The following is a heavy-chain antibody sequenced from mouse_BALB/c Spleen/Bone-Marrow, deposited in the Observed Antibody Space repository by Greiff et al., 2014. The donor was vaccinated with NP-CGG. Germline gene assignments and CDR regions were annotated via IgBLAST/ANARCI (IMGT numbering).Heavy chain of an antibody. CDR2: IYPGNVNT. Sequence: LVESGPELVKPGASVRISCKASGYTVTSYYIHWVKQRPGQGLEWIGWIYPGNVNTKYNEKFKGKATLTADKSSSTAYMQLSSLTSEDSAVYFCARDTMDYWGQGTSVTVSS. CDR3: ARDTMDY. V-gene: IGHV1S56*01. J-gene: IGHJ4*01. CDR1: GYTVTSYY.